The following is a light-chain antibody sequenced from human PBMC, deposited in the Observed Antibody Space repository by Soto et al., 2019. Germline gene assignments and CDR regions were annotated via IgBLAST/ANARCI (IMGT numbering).Light chain of an antibody. J-gene: IGKJ2*01. CDR3: QQYDSSPLYT. Sequence: DIQMTQSPSTLSASVGDRVTITCRASQSISSWLAWYQQKPGKAPKLLIYKASSLESGGPSRFSGSGAGTEFTLTISSLQPDDCAVYYCQQYDSSPLYTFGQGTKVDIK. V-gene: IGKV1-5*03. CDR1: QSISSW. CDR2: KAS.